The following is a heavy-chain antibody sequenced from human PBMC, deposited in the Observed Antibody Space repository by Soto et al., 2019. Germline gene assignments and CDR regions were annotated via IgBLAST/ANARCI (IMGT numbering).Heavy chain of an antibody. J-gene: IGHJ4*02. Sequence: SETLSLTCTGSGDSISRYYWSWIRQPPGKGLEWIGYTSNSGGTNYNPSLKSRVTISVDTSKNQFSLRLSSVTAGDTAVYFCVWGKINVGPQVIDFPGQGTSVLVSS. CDR2: TSNSGGT. D-gene: IGHD3-16*01. CDR3: VWGKINVGPQVIDF. V-gene: IGHV4-59*01. CDR1: GDSISRYY.